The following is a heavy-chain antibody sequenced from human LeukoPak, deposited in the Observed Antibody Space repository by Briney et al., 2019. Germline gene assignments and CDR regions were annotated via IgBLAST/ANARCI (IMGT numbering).Heavy chain of an antibody. D-gene: IGHD6-13*01. CDR2: IPYDGSNK. CDR1: GFTFSSYG. J-gene: IGHJ5*02. V-gene: IGHV3-30*02. Sequence: GGSLRLSCAASGFTFSSYGMRWVRQAPGKGLEWATFIPYDGSNKYYADSVKGRFIISRDNSKNTLYLQMNSLRGEDTAVYYCAKEATGYSSSPFNWFDPRGQGTLVTVSS. CDR3: AKEATGYSSSPFNWFDP.